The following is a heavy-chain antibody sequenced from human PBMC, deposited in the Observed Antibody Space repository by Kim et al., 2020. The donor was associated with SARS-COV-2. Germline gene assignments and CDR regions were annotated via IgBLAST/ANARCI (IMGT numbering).Heavy chain of an antibody. CDR3: ARNPQLGYFDL. D-gene: IGHD3-16*01. CDR2: INSDGSST. CDR1: GFTFSSNW. Sequence: GGSLRLSCAASGFTFSSNWMHWVRHVPGQGLVWVSRINSDGSSTGYVDSVKGRFTISRDNAKNMLYLQMNSLRAEDTAVYYCARNPQLGYFDLWGRGTLVTVSS. V-gene: IGHV3-74*01. J-gene: IGHJ2*01.